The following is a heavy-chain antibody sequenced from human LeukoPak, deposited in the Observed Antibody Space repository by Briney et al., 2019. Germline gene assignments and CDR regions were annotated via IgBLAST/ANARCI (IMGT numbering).Heavy chain of an antibody. Sequence: SETLSLTCTVSGDSISSGDYYWSWIRQPAGKGLEWIGYIYYSGSTNYNPSLKSRVTISVDTSKNQFSLKLSSVTAADTAVYYCARTTEGGYTYDYFYYYYMDVWGKGTTVTISS. CDR3: ARTTEGGYTYDYFYYYYMDV. CDR2: IYYSGST. V-gene: IGHV4-61*10. D-gene: IGHD5-18*01. CDR1: GDSISSGDYY. J-gene: IGHJ6*03.